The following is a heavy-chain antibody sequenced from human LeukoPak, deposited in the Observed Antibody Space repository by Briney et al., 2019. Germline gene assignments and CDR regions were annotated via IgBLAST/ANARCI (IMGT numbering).Heavy chain of an antibody. D-gene: IGHD3-22*01. CDR1: GFTFSSYS. V-gene: IGHV3-48*01. Sequence: GGSLRLSCAASGFTFSSYSMNWVRQAPGKGLEWVSYISSSSSTIYYADSVKGRFTISRDNAKNSLYLQMNSLRAEDTAVYYCARVRVLSYYDSSRYFDYWGQGTLDTVSS. CDR2: ISSSSSTI. J-gene: IGHJ4*02. CDR3: ARVRVLSYYDSSRYFDY.